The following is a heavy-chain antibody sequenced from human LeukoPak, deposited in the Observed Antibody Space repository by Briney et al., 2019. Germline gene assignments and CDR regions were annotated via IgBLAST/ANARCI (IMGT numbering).Heavy chain of an antibody. CDR1: GFTFSSYS. Sequence: GGPLRLSCAASGFTFSSYSMNWLRQAPVKGLQWVSSISSSSSYIYYADSVKGRFTISRDNAKNSLYLQMNSPRAGDTAVYYCASEWLAQGDFDIWGQGTMVTVSS. CDR2: ISSSSSYI. D-gene: IGHD6-19*01. CDR3: ASEWLAQGDFDI. V-gene: IGHV3-21*01. J-gene: IGHJ3*02.